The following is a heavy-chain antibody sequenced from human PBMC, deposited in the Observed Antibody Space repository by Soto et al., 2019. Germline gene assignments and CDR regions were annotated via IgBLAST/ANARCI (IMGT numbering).Heavy chain of an antibody. Sequence: SETLSLTCTVSGCSVSSGSYYWSWIRQPPGKGLEWIGYIYYSGSTNYNPSLKSRVTISVDTSKNQFSLKLSSVTAADTAVYYCARDRITIFGVVIIPFDYWGQGTLVTVSS. D-gene: IGHD3-3*01. CDR3: ARDRITIFGVVIIPFDY. CDR1: GCSVSSGSYY. J-gene: IGHJ4*02. CDR2: IYYSGST. V-gene: IGHV4-61*01.